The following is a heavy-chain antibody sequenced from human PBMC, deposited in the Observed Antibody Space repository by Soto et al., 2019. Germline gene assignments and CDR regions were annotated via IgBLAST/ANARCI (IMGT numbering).Heavy chain of an antibody. CDR3: AYRSSGGAEYFQH. J-gene: IGHJ1*01. CDR1: GGTFSSYT. CDR2: IIPILGIA. V-gene: IGHV1-69*02. D-gene: IGHD6-19*01. Sequence: QVQLVQSGAEVKKPGSSVKVSCKASGGTFSSYTISCVRQAPGQGLEWMGRIIPILGIANYAQKFQGRVTITADKSTSTASMELISLRSEDTAVDYCAYRSSGGAEYFQHWGQGTLVTVSS.